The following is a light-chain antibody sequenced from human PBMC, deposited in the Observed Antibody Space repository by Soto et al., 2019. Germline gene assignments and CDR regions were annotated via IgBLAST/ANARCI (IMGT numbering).Light chain of an antibody. V-gene: IGKV3-11*01. CDR2: DAS. CDR1: QSVSSY. CDR3: QQRSNWPPYT. J-gene: IGKJ2*01. Sequence: EIVLTQSPATLSSSPGERATLSCRASQSVSSYLAWYQQKPGQAPRLLIYDASNRATGIPARFSGSGSGTEFSLTTSSLEPEDFAVYYCQQRSNWPPYTFGQGTKVEIK.